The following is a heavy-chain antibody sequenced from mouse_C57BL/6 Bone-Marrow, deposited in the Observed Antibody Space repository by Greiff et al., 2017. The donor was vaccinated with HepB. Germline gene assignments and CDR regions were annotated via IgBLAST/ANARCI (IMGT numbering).Heavy chain of an antibody. CDR2: IDPSDSYT. J-gene: IGHJ2*01. D-gene: IGHD1-1*01. V-gene: IGHV1-69*01. Sequence: QVQLQQPGAELVMPGASVKLSCKASGYTFTSYWMHWVKQRPGQGLEWIGEIDPSDSYTNYNQKFKGKSTLTVDKSSSTAYMQLSSLTSEDSAVYYCARSGYHYYGSSEVDYWGQGTTLTVSS. CDR3: ARSGYHYYGSSEVDY. CDR1: GYTFTSYW.